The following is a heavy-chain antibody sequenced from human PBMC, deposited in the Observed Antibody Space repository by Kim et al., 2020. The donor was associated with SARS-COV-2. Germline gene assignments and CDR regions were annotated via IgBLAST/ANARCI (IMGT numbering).Heavy chain of an antibody. Sequence: SVKVSCKASGGTFSSYAISWVRQAPGQGLEWMGGIIPIFGTANYAQKFQGRVTITADESTSTAYMELSSLRSEDTAVYYCAETAVTVGYSSWYVGWMERGDYYGMDVWGQGTTVTVSS. D-gene: IGHD6-13*01. CDR1: GGTFSSYA. CDR3: AETAVTVGYSSWYVGWMERGDYYGMDV. J-gene: IGHJ6*02. CDR2: IIPIFGTA. V-gene: IGHV1-69*13.